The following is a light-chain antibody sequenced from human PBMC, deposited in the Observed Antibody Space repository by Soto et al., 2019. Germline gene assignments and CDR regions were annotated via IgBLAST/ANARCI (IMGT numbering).Light chain of an antibody. CDR1: QSISSW. Sequence: DIQMTQAPSTRSASVGDRVTITGRASQSISSWLAWYQQKPAKAPKLLIYKASTLESGVPSRFSGSGSGTEFTLTINSLQPDDFAIYYCQQYNSYSPTFGPGTKVDIK. J-gene: IGKJ1*01. CDR3: QQYNSYSPT. V-gene: IGKV1-5*03. CDR2: KAS.